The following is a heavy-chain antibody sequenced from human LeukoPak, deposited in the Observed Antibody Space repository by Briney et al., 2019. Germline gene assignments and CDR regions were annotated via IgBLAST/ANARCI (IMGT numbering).Heavy chain of an antibody. Sequence: PSETLSLTCAVYGGSFSGYYWSWIRQPPGKGLEGIGAINHSGSTNYNPSLKSRVTISVDTSKNQFYLKLSSVTAADAAVYYCARCKGIVQVPAVRVAFVYWGRGTLVTVSS. CDR2: INHSGST. CDR1: GGSFSGYY. CDR3: ARCKGIVQVPAVRVAFVY. J-gene: IGHJ4*02. V-gene: IGHV4-34*01. D-gene: IGHD2-2*01.